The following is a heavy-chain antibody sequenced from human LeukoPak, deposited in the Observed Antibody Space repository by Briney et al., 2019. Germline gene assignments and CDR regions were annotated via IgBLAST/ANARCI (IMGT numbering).Heavy chain of an antibody. J-gene: IGHJ3*02. V-gene: IGHV3-21*01. Sequence: GGSLRLSCAASGFTFSSYSMNWVRQAPGKGLEWVSSISSSSSYIYYADSVKGRFTISRDNAKNSLYLQMNSLRAEDTAVYYCASLAVVISPSRTFDIWGQGTMVTVSS. CDR2: ISSSSSYI. CDR3: ASLAVVISPSRTFDI. CDR1: GFTFSSYS. D-gene: IGHD3-22*01.